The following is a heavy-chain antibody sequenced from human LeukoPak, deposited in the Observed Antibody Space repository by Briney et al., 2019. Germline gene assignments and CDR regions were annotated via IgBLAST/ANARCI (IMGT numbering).Heavy chain of an antibody. D-gene: IGHD3-10*02. J-gene: IGHJ4*02. CDR2: RHYSGTT. CDR3: GRSSPVPEY. CDR1: GGSMNNYY. Sequence: SETLSLTCTVSGGSMNNYYWSWIRQPPRKGLEWIGYRHYSGTTDYNPSLRSRVTISIDTSKNQFSLRLTSVTAADTAVYYCGRSSPVPEYWGQGTLVTVSA. V-gene: IGHV4-59*01.